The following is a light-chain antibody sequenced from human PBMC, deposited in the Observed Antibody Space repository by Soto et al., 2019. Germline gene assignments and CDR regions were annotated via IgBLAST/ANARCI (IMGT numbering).Light chain of an antibody. J-gene: IGKJ1*01. CDR2: GAS. V-gene: IGKV3-20*01. Sequence: EIVLTQAPCTLSLSPGERATLSCRASQSVNSNYLAWYQQKPGQGPRLLMYGASSRATGIPDRFSGSGSGTVFTLTISRLEPADFAVCYCQQYDISPRTFGQGTKMESK. CDR3: QQYDISPRT. CDR1: QSVNSNY.